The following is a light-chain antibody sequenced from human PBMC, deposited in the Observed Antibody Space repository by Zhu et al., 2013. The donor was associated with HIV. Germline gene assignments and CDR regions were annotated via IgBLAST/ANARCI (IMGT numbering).Light chain of an antibody. Sequence: EIVLTQSPDTLSLSPGESATLSCRASQPVPNNYLSWYQQKPGQAPRLLIYRASGRATDIPERFSGSGSGTDFTLTISRLEPEDFAVYYCLKYGDSPYTFGQGTKLEIK. CDR3: LKYGDSPYT. V-gene: IGKV3-20*01. J-gene: IGKJ2*01. CDR1: QPVPNNY. CDR2: RAS.